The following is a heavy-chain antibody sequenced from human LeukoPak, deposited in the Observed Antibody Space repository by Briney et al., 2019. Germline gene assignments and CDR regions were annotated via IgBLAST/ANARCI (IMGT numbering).Heavy chain of an antibody. CDR1: GFTFSDYY. Sequence: SGGSLRLSCAASGFTFSDYYMSWIRQAPGKGLEWVSHISSTGSTIYYADSVKGRFTISRDNAKNSLYLQMNSLTAEDTAVYYCASNPLLGYCSGGSCPENPYYYYGMDVWGQGTTVTVSS. CDR2: ISSTGSTI. D-gene: IGHD2-15*01. J-gene: IGHJ6*02. V-gene: IGHV3-11*01. CDR3: ASNPLLGYCSGGSCPENPYYYYGMDV.